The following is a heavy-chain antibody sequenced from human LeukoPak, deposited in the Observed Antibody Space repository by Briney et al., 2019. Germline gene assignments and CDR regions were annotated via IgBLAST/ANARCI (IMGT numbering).Heavy chain of an antibody. V-gene: IGHV4-34*01. CDR3: ARAGDASGAPQRSFIDF. CDR2: IYHSGSTNFWIGQIHRSGIT. D-gene: IGHD3-10*01. J-gene: IGHJ4*02. CDR1: GGSFSGYY. Sequence: SETLSLTCAVYGGSFSGYYWSWIRQPPGQGLEWIGDIYHSGSTNFWIGQIHRSGITNYNPSLTSRVTISVDTSKNQFSLKLSSVTAADTAVYYCARAGDASGAPQRSFIDFWGQGTLVTVSS.